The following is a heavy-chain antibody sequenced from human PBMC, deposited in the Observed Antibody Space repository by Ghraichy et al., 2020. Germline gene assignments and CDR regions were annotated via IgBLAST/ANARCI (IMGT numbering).Heavy chain of an antibody. J-gene: IGHJ4*02. D-gene: IGHD3-22*01. CDR3: ARDEYYDSSATSGGGYY. Sequence: SETLSLTCTVSGYSISSGYYWGWIRQPPGKGLEWIGSIYHSGSTYYNPSLKSRVTISVDTSKNQFSLKLSSVTAADTAVYYCARDEYYDSSATSGGGYYWGQGTLVTVSS. V-gene: IGHV4-38-2*02. CDR1: GYSISSGYY. CDR2: IYHSGST.